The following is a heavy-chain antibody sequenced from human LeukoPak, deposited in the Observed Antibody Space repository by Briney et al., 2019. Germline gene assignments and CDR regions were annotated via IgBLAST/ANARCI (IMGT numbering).Heavy chain of an antibody. D-gene: IGHD6-13*01. V-gene: IGHV1-2*04. CDR2: INPNSGGT. CDR1: GYTFTGYY. Sequence: ASVKVSCKASGYTFTGYYMHWVRQAPGQGLEWMGWINPNSGGTNYAQKFQGWVTMTRDTSISTAYMELSRLRSDDTAVYYCARDIAAAGTNYYYGMDVWGQGTTVTVSS. CDR3: ARDIAAAGTNYYYGMDV. J-gene: IGHJ6*02.